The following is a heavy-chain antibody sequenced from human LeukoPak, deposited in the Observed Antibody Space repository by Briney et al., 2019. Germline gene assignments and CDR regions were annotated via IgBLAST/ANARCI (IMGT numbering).Heavy chain of an antibody. CDR1: GFSFSTYG. Sequence: GGSLRLSCTASGFSFSTYGMSWVRQAPGKGLEWVSGISNGDGRTHYGDSVKGRFTISRDNLKNTLYLQMNSLRAEDTAVYFCARGTGYGVFDYWGQGTLVTVSS. J-gene: IGHJ4*02. D-gene: IGHD1-14*01. CDR2: ISNGDGRT. V-gene: IGHV3-23*01. CDR3: ARGTGYGVFDY.